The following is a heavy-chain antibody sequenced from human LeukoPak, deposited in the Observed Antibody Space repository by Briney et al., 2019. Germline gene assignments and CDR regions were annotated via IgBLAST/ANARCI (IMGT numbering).Heavy chain of an antibody. D-gene: IGHD5-12*01. Sequence: GASVKVSCKASGGTFSSYAISWVRQAPGQGLEWMGGIIPIFGTANYAQKFQGRVTITADKSTSTAYMELSSLRSEDTAVYYCARGNSGYVASPRPIDYYYYMDVWGKGTTVTVSS. CDR2: IIPIFGTA. J-gene: IGHJ6*03. CDR3: ARGNSGYVASPRPIDYYYYMDV. CDR1: GGTFSSYA. V-gene: IGHV1-69*06.